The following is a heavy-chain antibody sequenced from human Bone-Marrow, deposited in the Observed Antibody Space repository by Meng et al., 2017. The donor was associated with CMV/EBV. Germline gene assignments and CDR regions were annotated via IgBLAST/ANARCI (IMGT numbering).Heavy chain of an antibody. J-gene: IGHJ4*02. CDR3: ARDLGEGYYDSSFDY. V-gene: IGHV4-61*02. Sequence: QVQLQESGPGMVKPSQTLSLTCPVSGYSVSSGRYYWSWIRQPAGKGLEWIGRVHSSGSTNHNPSFRSRVTISLDTSQNQFSLKLTSVTAADTAVYYCARDLGEGYYDSSFDYWGQGTLVTVSS. D-gene: IGHD3-22*01. CDR2: VHSSGST. CDR1: GYSVSSGRYY.